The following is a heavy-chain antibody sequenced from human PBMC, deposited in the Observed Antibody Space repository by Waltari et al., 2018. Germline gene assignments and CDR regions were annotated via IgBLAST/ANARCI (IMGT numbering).Heavy chain of an antibody. Sequence: EVQLVESGGGLVQSGGSLRLSCAASGFSISSYWMHWVRQAPGKGLVWGSLIPTAVTSTNYADSVKGRVTISIDSAKNTLYLQINSLRAEDTALYYCVREGHDYYNEGDAFDIWGHGTMVTVSS. D-gene: IGHD2-21*02. V-gene: IGHV3-74*01. CDR3: VREGHDYYNEGDAFDI. J-gene: IGHJ3*02. CDR2: IPTAVTST. CDR1: GFSISSYW.